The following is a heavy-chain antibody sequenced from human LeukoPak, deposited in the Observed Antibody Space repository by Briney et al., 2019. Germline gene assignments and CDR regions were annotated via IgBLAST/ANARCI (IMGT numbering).Heavy chain of an antibody. Sequence: SETLSLTCAVYGGSFSNYYWTWIRHSPGKGLEWIGEINHSGNTNDNPSLKSRVTISLDTSKNQFSLKLTSVTAADTAVYYCAREVRANDFWSGYSRGSIFDYWGQGTPVTVSS. CDR2: INHSGNT. V-gene: IGHV4-34*01. CDR3: AREVRANDFWSGYSRGSIFDY. J-gene: IGHJ4*02. CDR1: GGSFSNYY. D-gene: IGHD3-3*01.